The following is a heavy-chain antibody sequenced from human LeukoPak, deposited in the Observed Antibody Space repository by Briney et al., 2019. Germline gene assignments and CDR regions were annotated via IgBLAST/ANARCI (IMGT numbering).Heavy chain of an antibody. J-gene: IGHJ4*02. CDR1: TKGPWCFY. D-gene: IGHD3-22*01. V-gene: IGHV4-34*01. Sequence: SEPVPPICSVSTKGPWCFYLDRKRLPQGKGVDLSGDLNHSGSTNYNPSLKSRVTISVDTSKNQFSLKLSSVTAADTAVYYCARWRAYDSSGYGYYFDYWGQGTLLTVSS. CDR2: LNHSGST. CDR3: ARWRAYDSSGYGYYFDY.